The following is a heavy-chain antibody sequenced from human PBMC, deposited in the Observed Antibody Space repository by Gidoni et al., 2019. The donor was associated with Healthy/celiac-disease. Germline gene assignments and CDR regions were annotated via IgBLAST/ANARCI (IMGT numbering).Heavy chain of an antibody. Sequence: QFHLQESGPALVKPSHTLSLTCTVPGGSISSGDYYGNWIRQPPGKGLEWIGYIYYSGSTYYNPSLKSRVTISVDTSKNQFSLKLSSVTAADTAVYYCAREGVAGKIDYWGQGTLVTVSS. CDR1: GGSISSGDYY. D-gene: IGHD6-19*01. CDR2: IYYSGST. J-gene: IGHJ4*02. CDR3: AREGVAGKIDY. V-gene: IGHV4-30-4*01.